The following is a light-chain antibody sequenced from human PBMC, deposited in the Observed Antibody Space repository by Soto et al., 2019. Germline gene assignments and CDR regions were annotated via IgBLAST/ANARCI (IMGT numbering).Light chain of an antibody. CDR1: QSIRPS. V-gene: IGKV3-11*01. J-gene: IGKJ5*01. CDR2: DAS. Sequence: EVVLTQSPATLSLSPGERATLSGRASQSIRPSLAWYQQKPGQAPRLVIFDASNRANGVPARFGGSGSGTDFTLTINSLEPEDFAVYYCQQRNVWPPITFGQGTRLEI. CDR3: QQRNVWPPIT.